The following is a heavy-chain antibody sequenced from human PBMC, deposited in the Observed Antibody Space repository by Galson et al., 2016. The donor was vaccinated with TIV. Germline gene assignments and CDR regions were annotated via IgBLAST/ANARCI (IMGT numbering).Heavy chain of an antibody. D-gene: IGHD4-11*01. V-gene: IGHV4-61*02. CDR1: GDSISSDNHH. CDR2: IFSTGST. J-gene: IGHJ5*02. Sequence: TLSLTCTVSGDSISSDNHHWSWIRQPAGAGLEWIGRIFSTGSTDYNPSLKSRVTISVDKSKNQFSLNVNSVTAADTAMYYCARLYINYEDNWFDPWGQGILVTVSS. CDR3: ARLYINYEDNWFDP.